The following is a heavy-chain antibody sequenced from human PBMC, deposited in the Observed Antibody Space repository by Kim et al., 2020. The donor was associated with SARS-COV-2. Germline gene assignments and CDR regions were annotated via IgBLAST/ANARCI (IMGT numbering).Heavy chain of an antibody. Sequence: ASVKVSCKASGYTFTSYGISWVRQAPGQGLEWMGWISAYNGNTNYAQKLQGRVTMTTDTSTSTAYMELRSLRSDDTAVYYCARISSSSSWRNWFDPWGQGTLVTVSS. J-gene: IGHJ5*02. D-gene: IGHD6-13*01. V-gene: IGHV1-18*01. CDR2: ISAYNGNT. CDR1: GYTFTSYG. CDR3: ARISSSSSWRNWFDP.